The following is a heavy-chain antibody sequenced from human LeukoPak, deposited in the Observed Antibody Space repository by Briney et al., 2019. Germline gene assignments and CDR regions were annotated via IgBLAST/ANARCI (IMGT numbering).Heavy chain of an antibody. D-gene: IGHD3-10*01. CDR3: ARVPFTQGYYGSLTFYPFDY. V-gene: IGHV3-7*01. CDR2: IKQDGSEK. CDR1: GFTFSTYW. J-gene: IGHJ4*02. Sequence: GGSLRLSFAASGFTFSTYWMSWVRQAPGKGLEWVANIKQDGSEKYYVDSVKGRFTISRDNAKNSLFLQMNSLRAEDTAVFYCARVPFTQGYYGSLTFYPFDYWGQGTLVTVSS.